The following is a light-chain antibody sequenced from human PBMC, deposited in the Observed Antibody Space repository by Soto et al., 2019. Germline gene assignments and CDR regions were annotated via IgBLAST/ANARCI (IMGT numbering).Light chain of an antibody. CDR1: SRDIGAYNY. CDR3: SSYGGNNNYVI. V-gene: IGLV2-8*01. Sequence: QSALTQPPSASGSPGQSVTISCSGTSRDIGAYNYVSWYQQHPGKAPKLLISEVTKRPSGVPDRFSGSKSGNTASLTVSGLQGDDEADYYCSSYGGNNNYVIFGGGTQLTVL. J-gene: IGLJ2*01. CDR2: EVT.